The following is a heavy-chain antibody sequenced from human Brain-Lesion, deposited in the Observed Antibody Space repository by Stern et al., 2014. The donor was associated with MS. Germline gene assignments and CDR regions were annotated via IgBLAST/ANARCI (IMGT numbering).Heavy chain of an antibody. Sequence: QVQLVQSGPGLVKPSETLSLTCTVSGGSINTNNYYWGWIRQPPGKGLEWIGNIYSSGSTFYSPSLKSRVTMSVDTSKNPVSLKLTSVTAADTAVYYCARTGDDFGDYSLSYWGQGTLVTVSS. V-gene: IGHV4-39*01. CDR2: IYSSGST. CDR1: GGSINTNNYY. CDR3: ARTGDDFGDYSLSY. D-gene: IGHD4-17*01. J-gene: IGHJ4*02.